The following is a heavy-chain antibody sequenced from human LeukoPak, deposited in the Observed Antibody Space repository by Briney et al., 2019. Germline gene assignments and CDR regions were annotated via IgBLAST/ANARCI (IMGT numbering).Heavy chain of an antibody. CDR2: IYSGGDT. CDR3: ARQGKGSYSSAWYAFHY. J-gene: IGHJ4*02. D-gene: IGHD6-19*01. Sequence: GGSLRLSCAASGFNVRSNYVSWVGQVPGKGREWVSVIYSGGDTHYADPVKGRFTVSRDNNKNTLFLQMNSLKAEDTAIYYCARQGKGSYSSAWYAFHYWGQGTPVTVSS. V-gene: IGHV3-53*01. CDR1: GFNVRSNY.